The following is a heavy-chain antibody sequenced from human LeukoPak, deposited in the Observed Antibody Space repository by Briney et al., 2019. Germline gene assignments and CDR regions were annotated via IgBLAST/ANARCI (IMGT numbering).Heavy chain of an antibody. V-gene: IGHV4-34*01. D-gene: IGHD2-2*01. Sequence: PSETLSLTCAAYGGSFSGYYWSWIRQPPGKGLERIGEINHSGSTNYNPSLKSRVTISVDTSKNQFSLKLSSVTAADTAVYYCARGLSRTPPGGYWGQGTLVTVSS. CDR3: ARGLSRTPPGGY. CDR2: INHSGST. J-gene: IGHJ4*02. CDR1: GGSFSGYY.